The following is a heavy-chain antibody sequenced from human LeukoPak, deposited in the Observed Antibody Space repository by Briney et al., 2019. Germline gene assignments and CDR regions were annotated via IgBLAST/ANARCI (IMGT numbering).Heavy chain of an antibody. CDR3: ARGPVDYYGSGSYYSYGMDV. J-gene: IGHJ6*04. CDR2: IIPIFGTA. CDR1: GGTFSSYA. Sequence: SVKVSCKASGGTFSSYAISWVRQAPGQGLEWMGGIIPIFGTANYAQKFQGRVTITADESTSTAYMELSSLRSEDTAVYYCARGPVDYYGSGSYYSYGMDVWGKGTTVTASS. V-gene: IGHV1-69*13. D-gene: IGHD3-10*01.